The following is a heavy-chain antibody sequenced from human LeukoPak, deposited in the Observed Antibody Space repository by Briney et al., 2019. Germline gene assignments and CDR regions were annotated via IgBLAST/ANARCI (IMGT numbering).Heavy chain of an antibody. D-gene: IGHD1-7*01. CDR2: IYSGGST. Sequence: GGSLRLSCAASGFTFSSYAMSWVRQAPGKGLEWVSVIYSGGSTYYADSVKGRFTISRDNSKNTLYLQMNSLRAEDTAVYYCARTNYAGSDVFHYWGQGTLVTVSS. J-gene: IGHJ4*02. CDR3: ARTNYAGSDVFHY. CDR1: GFTFSSYA. V-gene: IGHV3-66*01.